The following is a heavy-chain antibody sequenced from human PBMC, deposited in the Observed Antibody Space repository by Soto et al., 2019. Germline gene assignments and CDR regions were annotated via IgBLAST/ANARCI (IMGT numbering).Heavy chain of an antibody. V-gene: IGHV1-69*01. Sequence: QEQLVQSGAEVKKPGSSVKVSCKASGGLFSSYPISWVRQVPGQGLEWMGGIIPVFQTAYYTQRFQGRVTITADESTNTAYMGVSRMRSEDTVIYYCARGGRGYTWFNEFWGKGTLVTVSS. CDR1: GGLFSSYP. CDR2: IIPVFQTA. J-gene: IGHJ4*02. CDR3: ARGGRGYTWFNEF. D-gene: IGHD3-16*02.